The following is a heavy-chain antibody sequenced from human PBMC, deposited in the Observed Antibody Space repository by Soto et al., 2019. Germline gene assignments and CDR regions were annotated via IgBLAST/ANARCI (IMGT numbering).Heavy chain of an antibody. Sequence: QLQLQESGPGLVKPSETLSLTCTVSGGSISSSSYYWGWIRQPPGKGLAWIGSIYYSGSTYYNPSLKSRVTISVDTSKNPVSLKRSSVTAADAAVYYCASRGSSSWFGYWGQGTLVTLSS. CDR3: ASRGSSSWFGY. CDR1: GGSISSSSYY. V-gene: IGHV4-39*01. J-gene: IGHJ5*01. D-gene: IGHD6-13*01. CDR2: IYYSGST.